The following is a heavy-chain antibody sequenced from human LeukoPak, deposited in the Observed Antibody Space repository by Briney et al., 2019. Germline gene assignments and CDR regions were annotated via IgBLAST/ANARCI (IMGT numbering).Heavy chain of an antibody. CDR1: GYTFTGYY. CDR2: INPNSGGT. CDR3: ARGQDGSGYLRFDY. V-gene: IGHV1-2*02. D-gene: IGHD3-3*01. Sequence: ASVKVSCQASGYTFTGYYMHWVRQAPGQGLEWMGWINPNSGGTNYAQKFQGRATMTRDTSISTAYMELSRLRSDDTAVYYCARGQDGSGYLRFDYWGQGTLVTVSS. J-gene: IGHJ4*02.